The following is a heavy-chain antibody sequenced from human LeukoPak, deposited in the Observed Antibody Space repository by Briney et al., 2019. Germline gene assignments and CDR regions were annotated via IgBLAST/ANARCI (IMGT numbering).Heavy chain of an antibody. Sequence: GGSLRLSCAASGFTVSSNYTTWVRQAPGKGLEWVSVIYSGGKTDYADSVKGRFIISRDNYKNTLYLQMNSLRAEDTAVYYCAKAWAAAGWFDPWGQGTLVTVSS. CDR1: GFTVSSNY. D-gene: IGHD6-13*01. CDR2: IYSGGKT. CDR3: AKAWAAAGWFDP. J-gene: IGHJ5*02. V-gene: IGHV3-53*01.